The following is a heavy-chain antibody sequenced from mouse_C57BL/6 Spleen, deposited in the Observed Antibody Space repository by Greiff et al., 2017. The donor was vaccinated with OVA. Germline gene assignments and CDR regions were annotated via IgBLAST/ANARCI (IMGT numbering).Heavy chain of an antibody. J-gene: IGHJ2*01. CDR2: IRLKSDNYAT. Sequence: EVKLLESGGGLVQPGGSMKLSCVASGFTFSNYWMNWVRQSPEKGLEWVAQIRLKSDNYATHYAESVKGRFTNSRDDSKSSVYLQMNNLRAEDTGIYYCTVDYDDYWGQGTTLTVSS. V-gene: IGHV6-3*01. CDR1: GFTFSNYW. CDR3: TVDYDDY. D-gene: IGHD2-4*01.